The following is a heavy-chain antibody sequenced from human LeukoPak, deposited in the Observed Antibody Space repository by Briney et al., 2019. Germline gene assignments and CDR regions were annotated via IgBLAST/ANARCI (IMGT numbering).Heavy chain of an antibody. Sequence: QAGGSLRLSCAASGFTFSSYSSYAMSWVRQAPGKGLEWVSSISGSGADTYYADSVKGRFTISRDNSKNTVYLQMNTLRAEDTAVYYCARLYFGAFDYWGQGTLVTVSS. CDR3: ARLYFGAFDY. CDR2: ISGSGADT. J-gene: IGHJ4*02. CDR1: GFTFSSYSSYA. V-gene: IGHV3-23*01. D-gene: IGHD3-10*01.